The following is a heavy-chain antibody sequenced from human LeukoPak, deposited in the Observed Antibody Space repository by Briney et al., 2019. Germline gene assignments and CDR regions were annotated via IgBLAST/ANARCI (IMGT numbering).Heavy chain of an antibody. V-gene: IGHV4-34*01. Sequence: SSETLSLTCAVYGGSFSGYYWSWIRQPPGKGLEWIGEINHSGSTNYNPSLKSRVTISVDTSKNQFSLKLSSVTAADTAVYFCARGPPTDYYDSSGFYYVFDYWGQGTLVTVSS. CDR3: ARGPPTDYYDSSGFYYVFDY. D-gene: IGHD3-22*01. CDR1: GGSFSGYY. J-gene: IGHJ4*02. CDR2: INHSGST.